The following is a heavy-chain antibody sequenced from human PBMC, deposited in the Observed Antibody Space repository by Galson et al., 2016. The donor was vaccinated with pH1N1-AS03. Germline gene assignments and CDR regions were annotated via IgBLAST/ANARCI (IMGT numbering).Heavy chain of an antibody. CDR2: IIPILAIA. CDR1: GGTFNSYA. D-gene: IGHD2-8*01. Sequence: SVKVSCKASGGTFNSYAISWVRQAPGQGLEWMGRIIPILAIANYAQRFQGRVTIIADKSTSTAYMELSSLRSEDTAVYYFAKHDPPPSLPFRSRCSNGMCYTIYYGLDVWGQGTAVTVSS. V-gene: IGHV1-69*04. CDR3: AKHDPPPSLPFRSRCSNGMCYTIYYGLDV. J-gene: IGHJ6*02.